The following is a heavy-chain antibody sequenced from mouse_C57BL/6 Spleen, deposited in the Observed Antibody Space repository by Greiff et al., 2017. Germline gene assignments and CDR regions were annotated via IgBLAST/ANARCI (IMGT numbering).Heavy chain of an antibody. V-gene: IGHV5-17*01. D-gene: IGHD1-1*01. CDR3: ARGERTVSTRRGYAMDY. CDR1: GFTFSDYG. Sequence: EVQVVESGGGLVKPGGSLKLSCAASGFTFSDYGMHWVRQAPEKGLEWVAYISSGSSTIYYADTVKGRFTISRDNAKNTLFLQMTSLRSEDTAMYYCARGERTVSTRRGYAMDYWGQGTSVTVSS. CDR2: ISSGSSTI. J-gene: IGHJ4*01.